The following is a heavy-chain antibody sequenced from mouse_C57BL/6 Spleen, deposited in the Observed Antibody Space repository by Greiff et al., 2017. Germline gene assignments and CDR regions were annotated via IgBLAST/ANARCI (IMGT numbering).Heavy chain of an antibody. CDR3: ARFYYEKYYAMDY. J-gene: IGHJ4*01. V-gene: IGHV1-80*01. D-gene: IGHD1-1*01. CDR2: IYPGDGDT. CDR1: GYAFSSYW. Sequence: QVQLQQSGAELVKPGASVKISCKASGYAFSSYWMNWVKQRPGKGLEWIGQIYPGDGDTNYNGKFKGKATLTADKSSSTAYMQLSSLTSEDSAVYFCARFYYEKYYAMDYWGQGTSVTVSS.